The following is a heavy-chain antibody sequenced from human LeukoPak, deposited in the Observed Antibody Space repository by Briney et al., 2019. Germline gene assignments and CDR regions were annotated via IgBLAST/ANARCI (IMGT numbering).Heavy chain of an antibody. CDR2: ISDSGNT. D-gene: IGHD2-21*01. CDR1: GFTLSSYA. CDR3: AKAPVSTCRGAYCYPFDY. Sequence: GGSLRLSCAASGFTLSSYAMSWVRQAPGKGLEWVSAISDSGNTYHADSVKGRFTISRDSSKNTLFLQMNRLRPEDAAVYYCAKAPVSTCRGAYCYPFDYWGQGTLVTVSS. V-gene: IGHV3-23*01. J-gene: IGHJ4*02.